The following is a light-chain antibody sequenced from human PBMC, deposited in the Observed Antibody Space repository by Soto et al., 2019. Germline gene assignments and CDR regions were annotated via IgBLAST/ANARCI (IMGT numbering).Light chain of an antibody. Sequence: EILLTQAPATLSLAPGQRATLSCRVSQSVGIYLTWYQQKPGQAPRLLIYDAFNRATDIPARFSGSGSATDFPPPISSLEPEDFAVYYCQQRYNWPPITFGQGTRLEIK. CDR3: QQRYNWPPIT. V-gene: IGKV3-11*01. CDR1: QSVGIY. CDR2: DAF. J-gene: IGKJ5*01.